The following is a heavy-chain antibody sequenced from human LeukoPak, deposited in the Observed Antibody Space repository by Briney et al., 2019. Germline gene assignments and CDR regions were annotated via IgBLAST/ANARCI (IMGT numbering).Heavy chain of an antibody. J-gene: IGHJ5*02. V-gene: IGHV1-18*01. D-gene: IGHD3-10*01. CDR2: ISAYNGNT. Sequence: GASVKVSCKASGYTFTSYGISWVRQAPGQGLKWMGWISAYNGNTNYAQKLQGRVTMTADTSTSTAYMELRSLRSDDTAVYYCARDNGSGITMVRASPGWFDPWGQGTLVTISS. CDR1: GYTFTSYG. CDR3: ARDNGSGITMVRASPGWFDP.